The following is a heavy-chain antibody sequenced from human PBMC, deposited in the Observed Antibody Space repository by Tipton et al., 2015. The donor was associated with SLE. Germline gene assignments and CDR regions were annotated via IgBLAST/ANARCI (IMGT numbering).Heavy chain of an antibody. J-gene: IGHJ4*02. V-gene: IGHV4-61*02. CDR1: GDSITSGDYY. Sequence: TLSLTCTVSGDSITSGDYYWSWIRQPAGKGLEWIGRIHRSGSSNYNPSLKSRVTMSVDTSKKQFSLQVDSVTAADTALYYCAREGYSSGWYGDFDSWGQGTLVTVSS. D-gene: IGHD6-19*01. CDR3: AREGYSSGWYGDFDS. CDR2: IHRSGSS.